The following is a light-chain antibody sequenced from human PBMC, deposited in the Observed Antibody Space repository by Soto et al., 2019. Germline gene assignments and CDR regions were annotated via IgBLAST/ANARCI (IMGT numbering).Light chain of an antibody. CDR1: SSDLGDYNY. J-gene: IGLJ2*01. CDR3: SSGTNSSTLVI. CDR2: EVS. Sequence: QSALTQPASVSGSPGQSITISCTGTSSDLGDYNYVSWYQQHPGKAPKLMIYEVSNRPSGVSTRFSGSKSGNTASLTISGLQAEDEAGYYCSSGTNSSTLVIFGGGTKLTVL. V-gene: IGLV2-14*01.